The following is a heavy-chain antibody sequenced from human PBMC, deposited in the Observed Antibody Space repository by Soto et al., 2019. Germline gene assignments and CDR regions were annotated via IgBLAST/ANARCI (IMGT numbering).Heavy chain of an antibody. D-gene: IGHD6-6*01. CDR1: GFTFSSYG. Sequence: QVQLVESGGGVVQPGRSLRLSCAASGFTFSSYGMHWVRQAPGKGLEWVAVIWYDGSNKYYADSVKGRFTISRDNSKNTLYLQMNSLRAEDTAVYYCARESGSRAVQSSSSFPVGEAFDIWGQGTMVTVSS. J-gene: IGHJ3*02. CDR3: ARESGSRAVQSSSSFPVGEAFDI. CDR2: IWYDGSNK. V-gene: IGHV3-33*01.